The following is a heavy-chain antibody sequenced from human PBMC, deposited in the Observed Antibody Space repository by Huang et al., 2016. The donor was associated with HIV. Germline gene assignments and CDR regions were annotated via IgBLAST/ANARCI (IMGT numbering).Heavy chain of an antibody. D-gene: IGHD1-1*01. J-gene: IGHJ6*02. Sequence: EVQLLESGGGLVQPGGSLRLSCEVSGFTFSNYAMNWVRQAPGKGVEWVETRSGKGGRKYDAESVKGRFTISRDNSKNTLYLQMNSLRAEDTAVYYCAKGGLSTVYYYYYHAMYVWGQGTTVTVSS. CDR2: RSGKGGRK. CDR1: GFTFSNYA. V-gene: IGHV3-23*01. CDR3: AKGGLSTVYYYYYHAMYV.